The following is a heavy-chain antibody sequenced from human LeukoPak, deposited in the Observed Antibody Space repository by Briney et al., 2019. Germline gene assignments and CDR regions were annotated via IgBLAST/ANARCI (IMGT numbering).Heavy chain of an antibody. J-gene: IGHJ3*02. D-gene: IGHD3-22*01. CDR1: GYTFTSYG. V-gene: IGHV1-18*01. CDR2: ISAYNGNT. CDR3: AREASTMIVAPTDAFDI. Sequence: ASVKVSCKASGYTFTSYGISWVRQAPGQGIEWMGWISAYNGNTNYAQKLQGRVTMTTDTSTSTAYMELRSLRSDDTAVYYCAREASTMIVAPTDAFDIWGQGTMVTVSS.